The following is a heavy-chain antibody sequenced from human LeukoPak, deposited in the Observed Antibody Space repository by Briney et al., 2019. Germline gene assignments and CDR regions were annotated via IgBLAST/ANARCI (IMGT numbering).Heavy chain of an antibody. CDR1: GGSFSGYY. Sequence: PSETLSLTCAVYGGSFSGYYWSWIRQPPGKGLEWIGYIYYSGSTNYNPSLKSRVTISVDTSKNQFSLKLSSVTAADTAVYYCARGRRGSSTSCYAFDIWGQGTMVTVSS. D-gene: IGHD2-2*01. V-gene: IGHV4-59*01. J-gene: IGHJ3*02. CDR3: ARGRRGSSTSCYAFDI. CDR2: IYYSGST.